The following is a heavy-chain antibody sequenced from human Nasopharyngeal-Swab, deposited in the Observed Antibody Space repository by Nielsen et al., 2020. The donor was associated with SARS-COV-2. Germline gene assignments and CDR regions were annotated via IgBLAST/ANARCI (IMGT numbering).Heavy chain of an antibody. J-gene: IGHJ6*02. V-gene: IGHV1-69*13. CDR2: IIPIFGTA. CDR1: GGTFSSYA. D-gene: IGHD1-26*01. Sequence: SVNVSCKASGGTFSSYAISWVRQAPGQGLEWMGGIIPIFGTANYAQKFQGRVTITADESTSTAYMELSSLRSEDTAVYYCATYSGSYSGVDYYYGMDVWGQGTTVTVSS. CDR3: ATYSGSYSGVDYYYGMDV.